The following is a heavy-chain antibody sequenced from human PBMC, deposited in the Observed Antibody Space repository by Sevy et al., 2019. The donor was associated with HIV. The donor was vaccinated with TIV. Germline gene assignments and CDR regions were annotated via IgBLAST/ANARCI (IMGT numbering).Heavy chain of an antibody. Sequence: GGSLRLSCAASGFTFSSYEMNWVRHAPGKGLEWVSYISNSGTTISYSDSVRGLFTISRDNARNSLYLQINSLRGEDTAVYYCARDLPPSATTVAHFDHWGQGTLVTVSS. J-gene: IGHJ4*02. CDR2: ISNSGTTI. CDR1: GFTFSSYE. V-gene: IGHV3-48*03. D-gene: IGHD4-17*01. CDR3: ARDLPPSATTVAHFDH.